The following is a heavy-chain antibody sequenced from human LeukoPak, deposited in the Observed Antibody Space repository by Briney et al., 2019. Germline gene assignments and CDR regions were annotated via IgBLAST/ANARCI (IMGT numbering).Heavy chain of an antibody. J-gene: IGHJ4*02. D-gene: IGHD3-10*01. CDR2: MYQSGST. V-gene: IGHV4-38-2*01. Sequence: SETLSLTCAVSGYSISSGYYWGWIRQPPGKGLEWIGSMYQSGSTYYNPSLKSRVTISVDTSKNQFSLKLSSVTAADTAVYYCARYYGLSDYWGQGTLVTVSS. CDR1: GYSISSGYY. CDR3: ARYYGLSDY.